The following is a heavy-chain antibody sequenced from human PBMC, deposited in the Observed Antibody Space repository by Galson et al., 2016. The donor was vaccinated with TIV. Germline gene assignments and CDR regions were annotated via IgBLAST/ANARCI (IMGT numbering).Heavy chain of an antibody. CDR3: ARQVPTKGSLGY. J-gene: IGHJ4*02. CDR2: MYPGDSDT. V-gene: IGHV5-51*01. Sequence: QSGAEVKKPGESLKISCKASGYTFTRLWIGWVRRMPGKGLEWMGIMYPGDSDTIYSPSFQGQVTISADKSIYTVYLQWSSLKASDAAMYYCARQVPTKGSLGYWGQGTLLTVSS. CDR1: GYTFTRLW. D-gene: IGHD2-8*01.